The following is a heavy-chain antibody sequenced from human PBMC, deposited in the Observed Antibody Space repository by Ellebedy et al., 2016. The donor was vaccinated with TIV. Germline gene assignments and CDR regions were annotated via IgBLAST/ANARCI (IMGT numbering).Heavy chain of an antibody. CDR3: ARDPLDTIAPPFH. CDR2: IIPIFGTA. D-gene: IGHD6-13*01. Sequence: ASVKVSCKASGGTFSSYAISWVRQAPGQGLEWMGGIIPIFGTANYAQKFQGRVTITADKSTSTAYMELSSLRSEDTAVYYCARDPLDTIAPPFHWGQGTLVTVSS. V-gene: IGHV1-69*06. CDR1: GGTFSSYA. J-gene: IGHJ4*02.